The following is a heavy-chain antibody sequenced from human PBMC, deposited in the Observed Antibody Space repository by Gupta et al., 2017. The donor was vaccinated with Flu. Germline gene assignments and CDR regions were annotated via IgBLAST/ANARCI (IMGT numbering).Heavy chain of an antibody. CDR3: AKVDVDTAMGTFDY. V-gene: IGHV3-9*01. D-gene: IGHD5-18*01. Sequence: QAPGKGLEWVSGISWNSGSIGYADSVKGRFTISRDNAKNSLYLQMNSLRAEDTALYYCAKVDVDTAMGTFDYWGQGTLVTVSS. J-gene: IGHJ4*02. CDR2: ISWNSGSI.